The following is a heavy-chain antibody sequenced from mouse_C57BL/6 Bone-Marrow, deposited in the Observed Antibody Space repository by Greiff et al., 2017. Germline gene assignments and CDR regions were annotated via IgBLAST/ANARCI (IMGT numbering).Heavy chain of an antibody. Sequence: VQLKESGPELVKPGASVKIPCKASGYTFTDYNMDWVKQSHGKSLEWIGDINPNNGGTIYNQKFKGKATLTVDKSSSTAYMELRSLTSEDTAVYYCAITLAYWGQGTLVTVSA. CDR2: INPNNGGT. CDR3: AITLAY. V-gene: IGHV1-18*01. CDR1: GYTFTDYN. J-gene: IGHJ3*01.